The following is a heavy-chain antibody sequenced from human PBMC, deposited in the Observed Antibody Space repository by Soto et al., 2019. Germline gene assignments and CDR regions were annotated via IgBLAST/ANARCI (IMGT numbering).Heavy chain of an antibody. D-gene: IGHD1-7*01. CDR2: IYPGDSDT. CDR3: ARPNDITGTFAFDI. Sequence: GESLKISCKGSGYSFTSYWIGWVRQMPGKGLEWMRIIYPGDSDTRYSPSFQGQVTISADKYISTAYLQWSSLKASDTAMYYCARPNDITGTFAFDIWGQGTMVTVSS. CDR1: GYSFTSYW. J-gene: IGHJ3*02. V-gene: IGHV5-51*01.